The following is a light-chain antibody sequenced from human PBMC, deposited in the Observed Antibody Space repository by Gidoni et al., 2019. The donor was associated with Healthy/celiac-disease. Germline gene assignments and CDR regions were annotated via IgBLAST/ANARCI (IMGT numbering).Light chain of an antibody. CDR3: QQYGSPLYT. V-gene: IGKV3-20*01. CDR2: GAS. J-gene: IGKJ2*01. Sequence: EIELTQSPGTLSLSPGERATLSCRASQSVSSSYLAWYQQKPGQAPRLLIYGASSRATGIPDRFSGSGSGTDFTLTISRLEPEDFAVYYCQQYGSPLYTFGQGTKLEIK. CDR1: QSVSSSY.